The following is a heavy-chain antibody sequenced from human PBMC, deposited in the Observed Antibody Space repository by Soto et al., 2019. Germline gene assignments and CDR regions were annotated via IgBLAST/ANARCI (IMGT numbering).Heavy chain of an antibody. J-gene: IGHJ4*02. Sequence: PGGSLRLSCAVSGFTFSGSAKHWVRQASGKGLEWVGRIRSKANSYATEYAASVKGRFTISRDDSKNTAYLQMNSLKTEDSAVYYCTRHTPSPYYDDSSGYYEYFDYWGQGTLVTVS. CDR1: GFTFSGSA. CDR3: TRHTPSPYYDDSSGYYEYFDY. D-gene: IGHD3-22*01. V-gene: IGHV3-73*01. CDR2: IRSKANSYAT.